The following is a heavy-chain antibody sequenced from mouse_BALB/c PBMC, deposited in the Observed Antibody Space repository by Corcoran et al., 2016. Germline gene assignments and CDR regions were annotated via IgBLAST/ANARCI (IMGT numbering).Heavy chain of an antibody. J-gene: IGHJ3*01. D-gene: IGHD3-1*01. V-gene: IGHV9-3-1*01. CDR2: INTYTGEP. Sequence: QIQLVQSGPELKKPGETVKISCKASGYTFTNYGMNWVKQAPGKGLKWMGWINTYTGEPTYADDFKGRFAFSLETSASTAYLQINNLKNEDTATYFCARASLGDGFAYWGQGTLVTLS. CDR1: GYTFTNYG. CDR3: ARASLGDGFAY.